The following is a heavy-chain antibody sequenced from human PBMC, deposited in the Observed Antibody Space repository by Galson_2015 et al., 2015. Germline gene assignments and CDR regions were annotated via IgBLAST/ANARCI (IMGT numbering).Heavy chain of an antibody. CDR1: GFTFSSYA. D-gene: IGHD6-6*01. J-gene: IGHJ4*02. CDR2: ISYDGSNK. Sequence: LRLSCAASGFTFSSYALHWVRQAPGKGLEWVAVISYDGSNKFYADSVKGRFTISKDNSKNTLYLQMNSLRPEDTAVYYCARVGGDIAARTWGYFDYWGQGTPVTVSS. V-gene: IGHV3-30-3*01. CDR3: ARVGGDIAARTWGYFDY.